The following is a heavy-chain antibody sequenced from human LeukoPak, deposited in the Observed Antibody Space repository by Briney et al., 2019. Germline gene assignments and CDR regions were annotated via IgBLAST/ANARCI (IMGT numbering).Heavy chain of an antibody. D-gene: IGHD2-15*01. V-gene: IGHV3-7*01. CDR3: ARYCSGGSCWDS. CDR2: IRPDGSEI. J-gene: IGHJ4*02. CDR1: GFTFSTYW. Sequence: GGSLRLSCAASGFTFSTYWMSWVRQAPGKGLEWVANIRPDGSEIYYGDSVKGRFTISRDNAKNSLYLQVNSLRAEDTAVYYCARYCSGGSCWDSWGQGTLVTVSS.